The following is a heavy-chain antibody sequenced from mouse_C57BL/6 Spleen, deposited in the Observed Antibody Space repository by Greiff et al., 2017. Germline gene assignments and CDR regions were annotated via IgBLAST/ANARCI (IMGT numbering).Heavy chain of an antibody. CDR1: GYTFTDYE. V-gene: IGHV1-15*01. Sequence: QVQLQQSGAELVRPGASVTLSCKASGYTFTDYEMHWVKQTPVHGLEWIGAIDPETGGTAYNQKFKGKAILTADKSSSTAYMALRSLTSEDSAVYYCTRGDYGNVAMDYWGQGTSVTVSS. CDR3: TRGDYGNVAMDY. J-gene: IGHJ4*01. CDR2: IDPETGGT. D-gene: IGHD2-1*01.